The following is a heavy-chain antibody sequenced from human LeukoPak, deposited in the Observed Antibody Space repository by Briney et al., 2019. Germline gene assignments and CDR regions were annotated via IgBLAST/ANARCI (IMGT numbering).Heavy chain of an antibody. D-gene: IGHD2-15*01. CDR1: GFTFSSYA. CDR3: ARGGVVVAAIDAFDI. Sequence: GGSLRLSCAVSGFTFSSYAMSWVRQAPGKGLEWVSLIYSGGSTYYADSVKGRFTISRDISKNTLFLQLNSLRAEDTAVYYCARGGVVVAAIDAFDIWGQGTLVTVSS. V-gene: IGHV3-66*01. J-gene: IGHJ3*02. CDR2: IYSGGST.